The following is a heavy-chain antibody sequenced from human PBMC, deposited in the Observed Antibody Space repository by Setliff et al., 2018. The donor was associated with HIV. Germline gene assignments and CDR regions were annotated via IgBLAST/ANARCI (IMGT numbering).Heavy chain of an antibody. CDR3: AVLWPFDY. J-gene: IGHJ4*02. CDR2: ISTTSTYI. Sequence: PGGSLRLSCTASGFTFSTYNMVWVRQTPGKGLEWVSTISTTSTYIKYADSLKGRCTVSRDNAKNALYLQMSSLRAEDTAVYYCAVLWPFDYWGLGTLVTVSS. CDR1: GFTFSTYN. D-gene: IGHD3-10*01. V-gene: IGHV3-21*04.